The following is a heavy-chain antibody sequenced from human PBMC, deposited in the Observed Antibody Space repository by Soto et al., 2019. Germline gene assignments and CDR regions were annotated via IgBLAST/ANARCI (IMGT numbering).Heavy chain of an antibody. D-gene: IGHD6-19*01. Sequence: PGGSLRLSCAASGFTFSSYSMNWVRQAPGKGLEWVSSISRSSSYIYYADSVKGRFTISRGNAKNSLYLQMNSLRAEDTAVYYCARDPIAVAGIFDYWGQGTLVTVSS. J-gene: IGHJ4*02. CDR2: ISRSSSYI. CDR1: GFTFSSYS. CDR3: ARDPIAVAGIFDY. V-gene: IGHV3-21*01.